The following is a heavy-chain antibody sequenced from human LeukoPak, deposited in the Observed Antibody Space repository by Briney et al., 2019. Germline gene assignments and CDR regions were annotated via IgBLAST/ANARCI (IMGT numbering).Heavy chain of an antibody. J-gene: IGHJ4*02. Sequence: KPSETLSLTCAVSGYSISSGYYWGWIRQPPGKGLEWIGSIYHSGSTNYNPSLKSRVTISVDTSKNQFSLKLSSVTAADTAVYYCARDQKGPFDYWGQGTLVTVSS. CDR3: ARDQKGPFDY. CDR2: IYHSGST. CDR1: GYSISSGYY. V-gene: IGHV4-38-2*02.